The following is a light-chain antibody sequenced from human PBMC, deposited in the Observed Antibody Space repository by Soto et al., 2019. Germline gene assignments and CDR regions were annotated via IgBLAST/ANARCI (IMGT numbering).Light chain of an antibody. J-gene: IGKJ1*01. CDR3: QQRSNWPPWT. CDR2: DAS. Sequence: EIVLTQSPATLSLSPGERATLSCRASQSVSSYLAWYQQKPGQAPRLLIYDASNRATGIPARFSGSGSGTDLTTNISSLGTEDFAVYYGQQRSNWPPWTFGQGTKVEIK. CDR1: QSVSSY. V-gene: IGKV3-11*01.